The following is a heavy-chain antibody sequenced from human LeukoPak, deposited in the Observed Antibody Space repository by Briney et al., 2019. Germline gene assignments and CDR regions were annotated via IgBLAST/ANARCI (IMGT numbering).Heavy chain of an antibody. CDR2: INPVDSET. CDR1: GYNFTNYW. CDR3: ARQGSSSTSWQTIDY. V-gene: IGHV5-51*01. J-gene: IGHJ4*02. D-gene: IGHD2-2*01. Sequence: GESLKISCKGSGYNFTNYWIAWVRQMPGKGLECMGIINPVDSETRYSPSFQGQVTISVDKSITTASLQWSSLRTSDTAMYYCARQGSSSTSWQTIDYWGQGTLVTVSS.